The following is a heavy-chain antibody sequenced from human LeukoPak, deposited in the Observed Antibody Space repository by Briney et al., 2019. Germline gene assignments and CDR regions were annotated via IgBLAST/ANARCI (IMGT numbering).Heavy chain of an antibody. Sequence: GESLKISCKVSEYRFTSYWIGWVRQMTGKGLEWMGIIYPGDSDSRYSPSFQGQVTISADKSISTAYLQWSSLKASDTAMYYCARRSGSWSFDYWGQGTLVTVSS. CDR2: IYPGDSDS. CDR1: EYRFTSYW. CDR3: ARRSGSWSFDY. J-gene: IGHJ4*02. D-gene: IGHD3-10*01. V-gene: IGHV5-51*01.